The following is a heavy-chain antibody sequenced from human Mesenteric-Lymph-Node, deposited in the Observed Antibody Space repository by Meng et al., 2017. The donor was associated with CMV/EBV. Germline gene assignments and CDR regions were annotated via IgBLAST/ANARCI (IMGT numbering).Heavy chain of an antibody. D-gene: IGHD2-15*01. J-gene: IGHJ4*02. CDR1: GFTFSIYA. V-gene: IGHV3-23*01. Sequence: GGSLRLSCVASGFTFSIYAMSWVRQAPGKGLEWVSGIGSNGDRTYYADSAKGRFTISRDNSRNTLYLQMNSLRAEDTAVYYCARHECSKSSCYDFWGQGSLVTVSS. CDR3: ARHECSKSSCYDF. CDR2: IGSNGDRT.